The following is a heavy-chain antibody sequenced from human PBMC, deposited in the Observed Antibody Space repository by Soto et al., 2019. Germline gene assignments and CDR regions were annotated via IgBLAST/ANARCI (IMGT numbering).Heavy chain of an antibody. CDR2: TYHSGTT. CDR1: GDSINNSHW. J-gene: IGHJ5*02. CDR3: AREVNSSPARGPNWFDP. V-gene: IGHV4-4*02. D-gene: IGHD6-13*01. Sequence: QVQLQESGPGLVQPSGTLSLTCAVSGDSINNSHWWRWARQTPGKGLEWIGETYHSGTTNYNPSLKTRVTISIDKSKNQFSLKMNSVTAADTAVYYCAREVNSSPARGPNWFDPWGQGTLVTVSS.